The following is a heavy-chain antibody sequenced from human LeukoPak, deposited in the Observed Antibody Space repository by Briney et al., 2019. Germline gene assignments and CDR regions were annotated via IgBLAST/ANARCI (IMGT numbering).Heavy chain of an antibody. V-gene: IGHV1-2*02. J-gene: IGHJ4*02. D-gene: IGHD5-12*01. CDR3: AREGSGYPY. CDR2: INPNSSGT. Sequence: ASVKVSCKASGYTFTGYYMHWVRQAPGQGLEWIGWINPNSSGTNYAQKFQGKVTMTRDTSISTAYMEVSRLTSDDTAVFYCAREGSGYPYWGQGTLVTVSS. CDR1: GYTFTGYY.